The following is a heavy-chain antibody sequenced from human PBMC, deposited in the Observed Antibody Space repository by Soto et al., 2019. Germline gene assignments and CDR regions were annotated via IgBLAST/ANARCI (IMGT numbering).Heavy chain of an antibody. CDR2: IYYSGST. CDR1: GGSISSYY. V-gene: IGHV4-59*05. CDR3: ARAYYDFWSGPNWFDP. D-gene: IGHD3-3*01. Sequence: SETLSLTCTVSGGSISSYYWSWIRQPPGKGLEWIGSIYYSGSTYYNPSLKSRVTISVDTSKNQFSLKLSSVTAADTAVYYCARAYYDFWSGPNWFDPWGQGTLVTVSS. J-gene: IGHJ5*02.